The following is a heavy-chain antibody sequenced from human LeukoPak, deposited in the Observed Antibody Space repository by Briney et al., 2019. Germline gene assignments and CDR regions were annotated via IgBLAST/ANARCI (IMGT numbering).Heavy chain of an antibody. D-gene: IGHD3-22*01. Sequence: AGGSLRLSCAASGFTFSDYYMSWIRQAPGKGLEWVSYISSSGSTIYYADSVKGRFTISRDNAKNSLYLQMNSLRAEDTAVYYCARDWYYYDSSGYYPDFDYWGQGTLVTVSS. CDR2: ISSSGSTI. CDR3: ARDWYYYDSSGYYPDFDY. V-gene: IGHV3-11*01. J-gene: IGHJ4*02. CDR1: GFTFSDYY.